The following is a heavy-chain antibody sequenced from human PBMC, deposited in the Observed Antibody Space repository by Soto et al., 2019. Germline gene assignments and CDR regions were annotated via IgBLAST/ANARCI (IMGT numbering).Heavy chain of an antibody. D-gene: IGHD3-3*01. J-gene: IGHJ4*02. Sequence: QVQLVQSGAEVTKPGASVKVSCKTSGYNFGSYGITWVRQAPGQGLEWMGWISAYHGRTNYAQNLQGRVTMTSDTSTRTVFMALRNLRSNDSAVYYFSICITVFGPLAADYWGQGTLVSVSS. CDR2: ISAYHGRT. CDR3: SICITVFGPLAADY. CDR1: GYNFGSYG. V-gene: IGHV1-18*01.